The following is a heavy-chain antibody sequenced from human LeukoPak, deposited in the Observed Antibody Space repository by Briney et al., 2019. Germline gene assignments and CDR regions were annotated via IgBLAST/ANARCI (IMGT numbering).Heavy chain of an antibody. Sequence: GGSLRLSCAASGFTFSSYWMSWVRQAPGKGLEWVANIKKDGSEKYYVDSVKGRFTISRDNAKNSLYLQMNSLRAEDTAVYYCARDGSGYDDAFDIWGQGTMVTVSS. CDR2: IKKDGSEK. V-gene: IGHV3-7*01. CDR1: GFTFSSYW. J-gene: IGHJ3*02. CDR3: ARDGSGYDDAFDI. D-gene: IGHD3-10*01.